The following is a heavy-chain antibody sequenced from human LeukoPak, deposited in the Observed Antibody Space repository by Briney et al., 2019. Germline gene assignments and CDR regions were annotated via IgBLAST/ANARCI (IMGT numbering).Heavy chain of an antibody. CDR1: GYTFTGYY. J-gene: IGHJ6*02. D-gene: IGHD2-15*01. Sequence: ASVKVSCKASGYTFTGYYMHWARQAPGQGLEWMGWINPNSGGTNYAQKFQGRVTMTTDTSISTAYMELSRMRSDDTAVYYCARGGTCYYDMDVWGQGTTVTVSS. CDR2: INPNSGGT. V-gene: IGHV1-2*02. CDR3: ARGGTCYYDMDV.